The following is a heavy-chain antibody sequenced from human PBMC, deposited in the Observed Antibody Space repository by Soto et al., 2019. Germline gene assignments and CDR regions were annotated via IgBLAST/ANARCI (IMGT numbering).Heavy chain of an antibody. CDR3: ARGWGGYQNWFDP. J-gene: IGHJ5*02. Sequence: QVQLQESGPGLVKPSETLSLTCTVSGGSISSYYWSWIRQPPGKGLEWIGYIYYSGSTNYNPSLKSRVTNSVDTSKKQFSLKLSSVTAADTAVYYCARGWGGYQNWFDPWGQGTLVTVSS. CDR2: IYYSGST. CDR1: GGSISSYY. V-gene: IGHV4-59*01. D-gene: IGHD3-3*01.